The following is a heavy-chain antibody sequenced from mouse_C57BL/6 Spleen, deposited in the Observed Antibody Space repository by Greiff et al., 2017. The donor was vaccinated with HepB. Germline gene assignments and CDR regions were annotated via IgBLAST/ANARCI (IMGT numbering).Heavy chain of an antibody. D-gene: IGHD2-2*01. Sequence: VQLKQPGAELVMPGASVKLSCKASGYTFTSYWMHWVKQRPGQGLEWIGEIDPSDSYTNYNQKFKGKSTLTVDKSSSTAYMQLSSLTSEDSAVYYCARWGYDDGYFDYWGQGTTLTVSS. V-gene: IGHV1-69*01. J-gene: IGHJ2*01. CDR3: ARWGYDDGYFDY. CDR1: GYTFTSYW. CDR2: IDPSDSYT.